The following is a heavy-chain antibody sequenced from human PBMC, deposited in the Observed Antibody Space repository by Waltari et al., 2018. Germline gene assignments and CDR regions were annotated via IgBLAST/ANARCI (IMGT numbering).Heavy chain of an antibody. CDR1: GYTFTSYF. D-gene: IGHD3-22*01. V-gene: IGHV1-46*01. CDR2: INPTGGST. J-gene: IGHJ3*02. CDR3: ARPSLGGYYSVGFDI. Sequence: QVQLVQSGAEVKKPGASVKVSCKASGYTFTSYFMHWVRQAPGQGLEWMGIINPTGGSTTYARNFQGRVTMTTDTSTTTVYMELSSLRSEDTAVYYCARPSLGGYYSVGFDIWGQGTMVTVSS.